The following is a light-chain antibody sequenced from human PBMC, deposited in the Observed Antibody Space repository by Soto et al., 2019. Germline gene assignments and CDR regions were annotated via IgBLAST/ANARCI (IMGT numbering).Light chain of an antibody. CDR2: GAF. V-gene: IGKV3-11*01. CDR1: QSVSSK. Sequence: ETVMTQSPATLSVSPGERATLSCRASQSVSSKLAWYQQKPGQAPRLLIYGAFNRATGIPARFSGSGSGTDFTLTINSLEPEDFAVYYCQQRNIWPPVTFGQGTRLEIK. J-gene: IGKJ5*01. CDR3: QQRNIWPPVT.